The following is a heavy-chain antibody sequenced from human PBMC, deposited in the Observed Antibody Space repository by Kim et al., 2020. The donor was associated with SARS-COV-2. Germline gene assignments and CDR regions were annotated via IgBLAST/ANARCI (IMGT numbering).Heavy chain of an antibody. Sequence: GGSLRLSCAASGFTFSTYWMHWVRQAPGKGLVWVSHINSDGSDTTYADSVKGRFTISRDNAKNTLYLQLNSLGVEDTAVYYCARQQSAGTGFPGGYCGQG. V-gene: IGHV3-74*01. J-gene: IGHJ4*02. CDR2: INSDGSDT. CDR1: GFTFSTYW. CDR3: ARQQSAGTGFPGGY. D-gene: IGHD3-10*01.